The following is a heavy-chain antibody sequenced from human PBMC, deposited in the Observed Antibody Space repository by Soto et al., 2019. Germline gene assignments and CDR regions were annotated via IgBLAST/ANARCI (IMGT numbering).Heavy chain of an antibody. CDR1: GFTFSSYE. D-gene: IGHD3-22*01. Sequence: GGSLRLSCAASGFTFSSYEMNWVRQAPGKGLEWVSYISSSGSTIYYADSVKGRFTISRDNAKNSLYLQMNSLRAEDTAVYYCATHFNYYDSGGYSNPFDYWGQGTLVTVSS. J-gene: IGHJ4*02. CDR3: ATHFNYYDSGGYSNPFDY. CDR2: ISSSGSTI. V-gene: IGHV3-48*03.